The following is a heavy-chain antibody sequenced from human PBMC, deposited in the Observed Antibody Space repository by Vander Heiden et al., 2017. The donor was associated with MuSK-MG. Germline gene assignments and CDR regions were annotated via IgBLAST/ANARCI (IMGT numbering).Heavy chain of an antibody. CDR2: IRYDGSNK. CDR1: GFTFSSYG. Sequence: QVQLVESGGGVVQPGGSLRLSCAASGFTFSSYGMHWVRQSPGKGLEWVEFIRYDGSNKYYADSVKGRFTISRDNSKNTLYLQMNSLRAEDTAVYYCAKDEYSSSSSGGYYYYMDVWGQGTTVTVSS. V-gene: IGHV3-30*02. CDR3: AKDEYSSSSSGGYYYYMDV. D-gene: IGHD6-6*01. J-gene: IGHJ6*03.